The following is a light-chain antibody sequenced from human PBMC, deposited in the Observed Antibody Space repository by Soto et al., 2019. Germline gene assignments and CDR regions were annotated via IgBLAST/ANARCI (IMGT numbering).Light chain of an antibody. Sequence: EILMTQSPATLSVSPGERATLSCRASQSVNSNLAWYQQRPGQAPRLLIYGASSRATGIPVRFSGSGSGTDFTLTISSLQSEDFAVYYCQQYNNWPPLYTFGQGTKLEIK. J-gene: IGKJ2*01. CDR2: GAS. CDR3: QQYNNWPPLYT. CDR1: QSVNSN. V-gene: IGKV3-15*01.